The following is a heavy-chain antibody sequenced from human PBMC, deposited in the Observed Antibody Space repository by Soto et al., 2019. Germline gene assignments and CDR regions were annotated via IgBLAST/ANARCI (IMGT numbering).Heavy chain of an antibody. Sequence: GGSLRLSCAASGFTFQNYAMHWVRQAPGKGLEWVSGISWNGGTIGYADSVRGRFTISRDNAKNSLYLQMNSLRPEDTALYYCAKDKVYSNFEYYFDSWGQGTLVTVSS. CDR2: ISWNGGTI. CDR1: GFTFQNYA. J-gene: IGHJ4*02. D-gene: IGHD4-4*01. CDR3: AKDKVYSNFEYYFDS. V-gene: IGHV3-9*01.